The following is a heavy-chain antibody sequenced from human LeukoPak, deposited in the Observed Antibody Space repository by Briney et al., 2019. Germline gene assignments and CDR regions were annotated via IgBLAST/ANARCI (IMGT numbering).Heavy chain of an antibody. Sequence: PSETLSLTCAVYGGPFSGYYWSWIRQPPGKGLEWIGEINHSGSTNYNPSLKSRVTISVDTSKNQFSLKLSSVTAADTAVYYCARGSGMTTSLYYYGMDVWGQGTTVTVSS. D-gene: IGHD4-11*01. CDR1: GGPFSGYY. CDR2: INHSGST. CDR3: ARGSGMTTSLYYYGMDV. J-gene: IGHJ6*02. V-gene: IGHV4-34*01.